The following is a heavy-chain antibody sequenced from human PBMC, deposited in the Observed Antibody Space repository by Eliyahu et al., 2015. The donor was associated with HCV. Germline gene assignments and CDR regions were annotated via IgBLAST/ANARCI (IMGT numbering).Heavy chain of an antibody. V-gene: IGHV4-39*01. J-gene: IGHJ4*02. CDR3: ARLTGEFDY. CDR1: XGXXXSSSXY. Sequence: QLQLQESGPGLVKPSETLSLTXTVSXGXXXSSSXYWXWIRQPPGKGLEWIGSIYYSGSTYYNXSLKSRVTISVDTSKNQFSLKLSSVTAADTAVYYCARLTGEFDYWGQGTLVTVSS. CDR2: IYYSGST. D-gene: IGHD1-26*01.